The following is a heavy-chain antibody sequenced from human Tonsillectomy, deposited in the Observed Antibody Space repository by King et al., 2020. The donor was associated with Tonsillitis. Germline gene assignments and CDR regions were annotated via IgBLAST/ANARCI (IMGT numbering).Heavy chain of an antibody. CDR1: GYTFAGYY. V-gene: IGHV1-2*02. J-gene: IGHJ4*02. D-gene: IGHD3-22*01. Sequence: VQLVESGAEVKKPGASVNVSCKASGYTFAGYYIYWLRQAPGQGLEWMGRINPNSGATNYAQKFQGRLTLTRDAPISTVYLELRGLRSDDTAVYYCARDYYASSGYTFDYWGQGTLVTVSS. CDR2: INPNSGAT. CDR3: ARDYYASSGYTFDY.